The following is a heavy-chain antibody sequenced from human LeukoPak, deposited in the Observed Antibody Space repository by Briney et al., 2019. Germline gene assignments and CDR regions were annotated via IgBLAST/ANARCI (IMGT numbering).Heavy chain of an antibody. D-gene: IGHD3-10*01. Sequence: SETLSLTCTVSGGSISSYYWSWIRQPPGKGLEWIGYIYYSGSTNYNPSLKSRVTISVDTSKNQFSLKLSSVTAADTAVYYCARDRSGSYPDAYYYYYGMDVWGRGTTVTVSS. J-gene: IGHJ6*02. CDR2: IYYSGST. V-gene: IGHV4-59*01. CDR3: ARDRSGSYPDAYYYYYGMDV. CDR1: GGSISSYY.